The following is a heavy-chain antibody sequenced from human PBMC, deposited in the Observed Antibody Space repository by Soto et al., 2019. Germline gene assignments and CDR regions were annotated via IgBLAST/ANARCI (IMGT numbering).Heavy chain of an antibody. J-gene: IGHJ4*02. V-gene: IGHV3-30*18. D-gene: IGHD3-22*01. CDR1: GFSFSSYG. Sequence: PGGSLRLSCAASGFSFSSYGMHWVRQAPGKGLEWVAGISYDGSNKYYVDSMKGRLTISRDNSKNTLDLQMNSLRAEDTAVYYCAKSGDRYYYDSSGYPTAPFDYWGQGT. CDR3: AKSGDRYYYDSSGYPTAPFDY. CDR2: ISYDGSNK.